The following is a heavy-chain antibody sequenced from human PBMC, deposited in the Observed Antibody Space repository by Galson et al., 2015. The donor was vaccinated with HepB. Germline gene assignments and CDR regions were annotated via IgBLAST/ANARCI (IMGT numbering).Heavy chain of an antibody. V-gene: IGHV3-21*01. CDR1: GFTFSSYS. Sequence: SLRLSCAASGFTFSSYSMNWVRRAPGKGLEWVSSISSSSSYIYYADSVKGRFTISRDNAKNSLYLQMNSLRAEDTAVYYCARDGCSSTSCSRKLYYYYYGMDVWGQGTTVTVSS. CDR3: ARDGCSSTSCSRKLYYYYYGMDV. J-gene: IGHJ6*02. CDR2: ISSSSSYI. D-gene: IGHD2-2*01.